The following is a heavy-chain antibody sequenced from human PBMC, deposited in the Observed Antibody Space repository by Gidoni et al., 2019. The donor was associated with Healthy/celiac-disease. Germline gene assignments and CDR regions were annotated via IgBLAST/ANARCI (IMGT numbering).Heavy chain of an antibody. D-gene: IGHD3-16*01. Sequence: QLQLQESGPGLVKPSETLSLTCTVSGCSISSRSYYWGWIRQPPGKGLELIGGIHYIGSTYYKPSLKRRVTISVDTSKNQFSLKLSTVTAADTAVYYCAPTGSRLAQGGWFDPWGQGTLVTVSS. CDR2: IHYIGST. CDR1: GCSISSRSYY. V-gene: IGHV4-39*01. CDR3: APTGSRLAQGGWFDP. J-gene: IGHJ5*02.